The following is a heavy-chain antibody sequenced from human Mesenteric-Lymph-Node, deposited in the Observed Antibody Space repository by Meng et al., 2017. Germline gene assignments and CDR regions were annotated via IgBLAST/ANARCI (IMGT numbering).Heavy chain of an antibody. CDR2: IYWDDAK. CDR1: AFSPKPPAVG. D-gene: IGHD3-22*01. CDR3: AHSQDGFYHH. Sequence: QTTLKESVPTLVKPTQTSTLTFSFSAFSPKPPAVGVGWIRQSPGKALEWVALIYWDDAKEYSQSLKSRLTITKDTSKNQVVLSVTNVDPVDTATYYCAHSQDGFYHHWGQGTLVTVSS. V-gene: IGHV2-5*02. J-gene: IGHJ5*02.